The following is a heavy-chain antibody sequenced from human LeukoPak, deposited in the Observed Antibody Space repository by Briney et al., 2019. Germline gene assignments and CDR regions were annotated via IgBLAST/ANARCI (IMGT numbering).Heavy chain of an antibody. V-gene: IGHV3-30-3*02. D-gene: IGHD6-19*01. CDR2: ISYDGSNK. CDR3: AKRFLGVAVAGTREFDP. J-gene: IGHJ5*02. CDR1: GFTFSSYA. Sequence: SGGSLRLSCAASGFTFSSYAMHWVRQAPGKGLEWVAVISYDGSNKYYADSVKGRFTISRDNSKNTLYLQMNSLRAEDTAVYYCAKRFLGVAVAGTREFDPWGQGTLVTVSS.